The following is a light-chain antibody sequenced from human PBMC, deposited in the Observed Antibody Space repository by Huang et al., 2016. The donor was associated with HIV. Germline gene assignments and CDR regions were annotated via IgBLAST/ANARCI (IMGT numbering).Light chain of an antibody. CDR3: MQALQTPLT. Sequence: DIVMTQSPLSLPVTPGGPASISCRSSQSLLHRNGNNSLDWYLQKPGQSPQLLIYLGSNRAAGVPDRFSGSGSGTDVTLKISKVEAEDVGVYYCMQALQTPLTFGGGTKVEIK. CDR2: LGS. CDR1: QSLLHRNGNNS. V-gene: IGKV2-28*01. J-gene: IGKJ4*01.